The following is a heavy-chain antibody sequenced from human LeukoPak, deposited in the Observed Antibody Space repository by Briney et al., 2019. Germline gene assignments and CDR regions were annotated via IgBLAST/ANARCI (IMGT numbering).Heavy chain of an antibody. D-gene: IGHD3-10*01. V-gene: IGHV3-66*01. CDR2: IYSGGST. CDR3: ARDRLNGSGSYYQPADY. CDR1: GFTVSSNY. J-gene: IGHJ4*02. Sequence: GGSLRLSCAASGFTVSSNYMSWVRQAPGKGLEWVSVIYSGGSTYYADSVKGRFTISRDNSKNTLYLQMSSLRAEDTAVYYCARDRLNGSGSYYQPADYWAREPWSPSPQ.